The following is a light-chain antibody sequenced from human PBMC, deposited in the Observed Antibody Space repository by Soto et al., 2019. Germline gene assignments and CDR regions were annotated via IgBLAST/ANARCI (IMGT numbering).Light chain of an antibody. CDR2: SNN. J-gene: IGLJ1*01. CDR3: AAWDDSLNGRV. CDR1: SSNIGSNT. Sequence: QSVLTQPASASGTPGQRVTISCSGSSSNIGSNTVNWYQQLPGTAPKLLIYSNNQRPSGVPDRFSGSKSGTSASLAISGLQSEDEADYSCAAWDDSLNGRVFGTGTKVTVL. V-gene: IGLV1-44*01.